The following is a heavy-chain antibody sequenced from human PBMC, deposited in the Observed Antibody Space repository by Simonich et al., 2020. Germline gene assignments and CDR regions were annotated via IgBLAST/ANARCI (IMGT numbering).Heavy chain of an antibody. CDR2: ISSSSSYI. Sequence: EVQLVESGGGLVKPGGSLRLSCAASGFTFSSYSMNGVRQAPGKGLEWVSSISSSSSYIDYADALKGRVTISRDNAKNSLYLQMNSLRAEDTAVYYCARKRFLEWFFDYWGQGTLVTVSS. CDR1: GFTFSSYS. J-gene: IGHJ4*02. D-gene: IGHD3-3*01. V-gene: IGHV3-21*01. CDR3: ARKRFLEWFFDY.